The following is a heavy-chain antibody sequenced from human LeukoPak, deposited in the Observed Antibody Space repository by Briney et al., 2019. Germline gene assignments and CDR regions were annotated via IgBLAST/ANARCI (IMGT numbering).Heavy chain of an antibody. Sequence: QSGGSLRLSCAASGFTFSSYAMHWVRQAPGKGLEWVAVISYDGSNKYYADSVKGRFTISRDNSKNTLYLQMNSLRAEDTAVYYCARDCDDYVWGSSLSPVGYWGQGTLVTVSS. CDR3: ARDCDDYVWGSSLSPVGY. CDR2: ISYDGSNK. J-gene: IGHJ4*02. CDR1: GFTFSSYA. V-gene: IGHV3-30-3*01. D-gene: IGHD3-16*01.